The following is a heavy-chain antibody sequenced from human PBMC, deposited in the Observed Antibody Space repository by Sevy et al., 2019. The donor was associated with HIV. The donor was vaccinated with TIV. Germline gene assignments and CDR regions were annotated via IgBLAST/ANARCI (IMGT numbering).Heavy chain of an antibody. CDR2: ISGISNYI. D-gene: IGHD2-2*01. J-gene: IGHJ3*02. V-gene: IGHV3-21*06. CDR1: GFTFSSYS. Sequence: GGSLRRSCAASGFTFSSYSMNWVRQAPGKGLEWVSSISGISNYIYYADSVKGRFTISRDNAKSSLYLQMNSLRAEDTAVYYCARTGCSITSCLTADAFDIWGQGTLVTVSS. CDR3: ARTGCSITSCLTADAFDI.